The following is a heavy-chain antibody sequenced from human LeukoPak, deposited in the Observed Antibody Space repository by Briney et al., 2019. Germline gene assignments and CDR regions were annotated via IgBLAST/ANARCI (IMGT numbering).Heavy chain of an antibody. D-gene: IGHD4-23*01. CDR3: ARATTVAVVTLFFDY. V-gene: IGHV4-4*02. CDR2: IYYSGST. CDR1: GGSISSSNW. J-gene: IGHJ4*02. Sequence: SGTLSLTCAVSGGSISSSNWWSWIRQPPGKGLEWIGHIYYSGSTNYNPSLKSRVTISIDTSKNQFSLKLSSVTAADTAVYYCARATTVAVVTLFFDYWGQGTLVTVSS.